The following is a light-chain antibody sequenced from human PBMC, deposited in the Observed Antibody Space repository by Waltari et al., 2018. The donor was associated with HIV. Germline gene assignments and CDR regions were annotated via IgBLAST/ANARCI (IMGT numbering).Light chain of an antibody. CDR3: SSYTSSSTWV. Sequence: SVSGSPGQSLTISCTGTSSDVGGYNYVSWYQQHPGKAPKLMIYDVTNRPSGVSNRFSGSKTGNTASLTISGLQLEDEADYYCSSYTSSSTWVFGGGTKLTVL. V-gene: IGLV2-14*03. CDR2: DVT. J-gene: IGLJ3*02. CDR1: SSDVGGYNY.